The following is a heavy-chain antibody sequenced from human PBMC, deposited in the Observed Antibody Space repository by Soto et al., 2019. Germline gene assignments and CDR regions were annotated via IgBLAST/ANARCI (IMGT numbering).Heavy chain of an antibody. Sequence: ASVKVSCKASGYTFTSYDINWVRQATGQGLEWMGWMDPNSGNTGYAQKFQGRVTMTRDTSISTAYMELSSLRSEDTAVYYCARGRSRPFWSPGSFYGWFDPWGQGTLVTVSS. V-gene: IGHV1-8*01. CDR3: ARGRSRPFWSPGSFYGWFDP. D-gene: IGHD3-3*01. CDR1: GYTFTSYD. CDR2: MDPNSGNT. J-gene: IGHJ5*02.